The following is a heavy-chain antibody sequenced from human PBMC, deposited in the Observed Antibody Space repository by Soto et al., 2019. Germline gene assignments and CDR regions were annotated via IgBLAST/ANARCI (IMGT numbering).Heavy chain of an antibody. V-gene: IGHV1-2*04. CDR2: INPNSGGT. J-gene: IGHJ4*02. CDR3: ARGRYYYDSSGYYYFDY. Sequence: QVQLVQSGAEVKKPGASVKVSCKASGYTFTGYYMHWVRQAPGQGLEWMGWINPNSGGTNYAQKLQGWVTMTRDTSISTAYMELSRLRSDDTAVYYCARGRYYYDSSGYYYFDYWGQGTLVTVSS. D-gene: IGHD3-22*01. CDR1: GYTFTGYY.